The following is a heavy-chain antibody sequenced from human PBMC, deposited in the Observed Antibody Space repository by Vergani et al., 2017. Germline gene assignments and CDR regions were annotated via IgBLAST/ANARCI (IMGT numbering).Heavy chain of an antibody. V-gene: IGHV4-34*01. CDR3: ARGGLPDAFDI. Sequence: QVQLQQWGAGLLKPSETLSLTCAVYGGSFSGYFWGWFRQPPGKGLEWIGNIFHTGLTYRNPSLRSRVAISVDTSRNQFSLKLRSVTAADTAAYFCARGGLPDAFDIWGQGTLVTVSS. CDR2: IFHTGLT. D-gene: IGHD3/OR15-3a*01. CDR1: GGSFSGYF. J-gene: IGHJ3*02.